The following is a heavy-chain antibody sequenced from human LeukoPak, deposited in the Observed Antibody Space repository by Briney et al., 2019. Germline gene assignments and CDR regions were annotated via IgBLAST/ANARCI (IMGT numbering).Heavy chain of an antibody. CDR3: AREDGGNFDH. CDR2: IYYSGST. CDR1: GGSISSYY. J-gene: IGHJ4*02. Sequence: PAETLSLTCTVSGGSISSYYWSWIRQPPGKGLEWIGYIYYSGSTNYNPSLKSRVTISVDTSKNQFSLKLSSVTAADTAVYYCAREDGGNFDHWGQGTLVTVSS. D-gene: IGHD4-23*01. V-gene: IGHV4-59*01.